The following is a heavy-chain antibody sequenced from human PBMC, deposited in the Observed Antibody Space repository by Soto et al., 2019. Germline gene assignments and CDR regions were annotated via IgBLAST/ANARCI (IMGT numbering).Heavy chain of an antibody. J-gene: IGHJ5*02. D-gene: IGHD6-13*01. CDR1: GGSISSYY. Sequence: KPSETLSLTCTVSGGSISSYYWSWIWQPPGKGLEWIGYIYYSGSTNYNPPLKSRVTISVDTSKNQFSLKLSSVTAADTAVYYCARDVSFSSSWQQESGPLNWFDPWGQGTLVTVSS. CDR2: IYYSGST. V-gene: IGHV4-59*01. CDR3: ARDVSFSSSWQQESGPLNWFDP.